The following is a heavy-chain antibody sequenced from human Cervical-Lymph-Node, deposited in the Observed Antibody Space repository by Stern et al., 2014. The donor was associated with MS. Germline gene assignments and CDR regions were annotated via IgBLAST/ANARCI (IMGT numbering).Heavy chain of an antibody. D-gene: IGHD2-21*01. Sequence: VQLVQSGGGLVQPGRSLSLSCVASGFTFDDYAMHWVRQAPGKGLEWVSSINWNSSSLAYADSVKGRFTISRDNAQNSLFLQMNSLSAEDTAFYYCARAYGGTYYYDFWGQGTLVTVSS. CDR2: INWNSSSL. V-gene: IGHV3-9*01. J-gene: IGHJ4*02. CDR3: ARAYGGTYYYDF. CDR1: GFTFDDYA.